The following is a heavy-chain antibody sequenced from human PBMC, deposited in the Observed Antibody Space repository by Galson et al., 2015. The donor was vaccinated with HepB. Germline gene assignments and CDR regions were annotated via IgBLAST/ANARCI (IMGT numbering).Heavy chain of an antibody. CDR1: GGTFNNYA. J-gene: IGHJ4*02. D-gene: IGHD2-2*01. CDR2: IIPLFGAA. V-gene: IGHV1-69*13. CDR3: ATDPSPEGRYYFDY. Sequence: SVKVSCKASGGTFNNYAITWVRQAPGQGLEWMGGIIPLFGAANYAQKFRGRVTIAADESTGTAYMELSSLRSEDTAVYYCATDPSPEGRYYFDYWGQGTLVTVSS.